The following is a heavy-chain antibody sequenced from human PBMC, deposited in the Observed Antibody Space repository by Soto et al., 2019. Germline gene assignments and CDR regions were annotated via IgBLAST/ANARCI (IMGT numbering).Heavy chain of an antibody. V-gene: IGHV3-48*02. Sequence: GGSLRLSCAASGFTFSSYSMNWVRQAPGKGLEWVSYISSSSSTIYYADSVKGRFTISRDNAKNSLYLQMNSLRDEDTAVYYCARGAGYSYGYSYGYYYGMDVWGQGTTVTVSS. CDR1: GFTFSSYS. J-gene: IGHJ6*02. D-gene: IGHD5-18*01. CDR2: ISSSSSTI. CDR3: ARGAGYSYGYSYGYYYGMDV.